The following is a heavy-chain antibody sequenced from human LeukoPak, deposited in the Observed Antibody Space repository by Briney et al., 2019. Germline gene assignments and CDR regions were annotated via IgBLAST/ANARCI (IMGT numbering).Heavy chain of an antibody. V-gene: IGHV4-39*01. CDR3: ARYSSIYYEAFDI. J-gene: IGHJ3*02. Sequence: SETLSLTCTVSGGSISSSSYYWGWIRQPPGKGLEWIGSIYYSGSTYYNPSLKSRVTISVGTSKNQFSLKLSSVTAADTAVYYCARYSSIYYEAFDIWGQGTMVTVSS. D-gene: IGHD3-16*02. CDR2: IYYSGST. CDR1: GGSISSSSYY.